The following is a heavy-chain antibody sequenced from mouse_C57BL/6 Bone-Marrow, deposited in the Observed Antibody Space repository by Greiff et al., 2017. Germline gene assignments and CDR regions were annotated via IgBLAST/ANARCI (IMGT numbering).Heavy chain of an antibody. CDR3: TAWGLGGAWFAY. J-gene: IGHJ3*01. CDR1: GFNIKDDY. D-gene: IGHD4-1*01. V-gene: IGHV14-4*01. CDR2: IDPENGDT. Sequence: EVQLQQSGAELVRPGASVKLSCTASGFNIKDDYMHWVKQRPEQGLEWIGWIDPENGDTEYASKFQGKATITADTSSNTAYLQLSSLTSEETAVDYCTAWGLGGAWFAYWGQGTLVTVSA.